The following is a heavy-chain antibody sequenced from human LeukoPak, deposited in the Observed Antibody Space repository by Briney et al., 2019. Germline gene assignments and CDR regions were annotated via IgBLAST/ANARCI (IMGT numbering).Heavy chain of an antibody. D-gene: IGHD6-13*01. V-gene: IGHV3-23*01. CDR3: AKGSTRAAAGFYFQH. CDR2: ISGSGGST. Sequence: PGGSLRLSCAASGFTFINYAMIWVRQAPGKGLEWVSAISGSGGSTYYADSVKGRFTISRDNSKNTLYLQMNSLRAEDTAVYYCAKGSTRAAAGFYFQHWGQGTLVTVSS. CDR1: GFTFINYA. J-gene: IGHJ1*01.